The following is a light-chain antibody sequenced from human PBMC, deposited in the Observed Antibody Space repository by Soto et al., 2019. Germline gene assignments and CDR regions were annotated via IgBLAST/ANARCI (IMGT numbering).Light chain of an antibody. CDR1: QSVSNK. V-gene: IGKV3-15*01. CDR2: AAS. Sequence: EIEMTQSPATLSVSPGERATLSCRASQSVSNKLVWYQQKPGQAPRLLIYAASTRATGIPARFSGSGSETEFTLTISSLQSEDLAVYYCQQYANWPKTFGQGTRVEIK. CDR3: QQYANWPKT. J-gene: IGKJ1*01.